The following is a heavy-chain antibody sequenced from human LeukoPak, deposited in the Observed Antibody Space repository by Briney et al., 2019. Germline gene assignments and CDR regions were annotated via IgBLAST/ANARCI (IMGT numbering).Heavy chain of an antibody. CDR3: TTEIPPYYDFWSGYSDY. D-gene: IGHD3-3*01. CDR1: GFTFSNAW. Sequence: GGSLRLSCAASGFTFSNAWMSWVRQAPGKGLEWVGRIKSKTDGGTTDYAAPVKGRFTISRDDSKNTLYLQMNSLKIEDTAVYYCTTEIPPYYDFWSGYSDYWGQGTLVTVSS. CDR2: IKSKTDGGTT. J-gene: IGHJ4*02. V-gene: IGHV3-15*01.